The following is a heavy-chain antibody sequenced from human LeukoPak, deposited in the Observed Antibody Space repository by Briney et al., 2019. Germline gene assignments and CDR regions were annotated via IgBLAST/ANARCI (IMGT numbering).Heavy chain of an antibody. D-gene: IGHD6-19*01. CDR1: GGTFSSYA. Sequence: SVKVSCKASGGTFSSYAISWVRQAPGQGLEWMGGIIPIFGTANYAQKFQGRVTITADKSTSTAYMELSSLRSEDTAVYYCARGKAVAGNVRWYFDYWGQGTLVTVSS. V-gene: IGHV1-69*06. CDR2: IIPIFGTA. J-gene: IGHJ4*02. CDR3: ARGKAVAGNVRWYFDY.